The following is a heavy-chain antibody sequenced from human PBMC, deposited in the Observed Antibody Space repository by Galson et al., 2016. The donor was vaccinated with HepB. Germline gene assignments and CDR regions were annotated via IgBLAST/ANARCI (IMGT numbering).Heavy chain of an antibody. V-gene: IGHV4-31*03. Sequence: TLSLTCTVSGDSISNDGNYWSWTRQHPGKGLEFIGYIYHCGSTYYNPSLRSRVTISVDTSENQFTLKLSSVTAADTAVYYCARYFDHWGQGILVTVSS. CDR3: ARYFDH. J-gene: IGHJ4*02. CDR1: GDSISNDGNY. CDR2: IYHCGST.